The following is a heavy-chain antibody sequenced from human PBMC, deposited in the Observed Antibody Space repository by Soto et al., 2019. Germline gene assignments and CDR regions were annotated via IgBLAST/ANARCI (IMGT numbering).Heavy chain of an antibody. D-gene: IGHD3-22*01. CDR3: ASTYYYDSSGYYGPVTFDY. CDR2: IIPIFGTA. J-gene: IGHJ4*01. Sequence: SVKVSCKASGGTFSSYAISWVRQAPGQGLEWMGGIIPIFGTANYAQKFQGRVTITADKSTSTAYMELSSLRSEDTAVYYCASTYYYDSSGYYGPVTFDYCGQGTLVTVSS. CDR1: GGTFSSYA. V-gene: IGHV1-69*06.